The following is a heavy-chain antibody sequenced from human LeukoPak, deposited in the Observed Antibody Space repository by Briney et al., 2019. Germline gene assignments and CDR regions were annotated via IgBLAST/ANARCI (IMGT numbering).Heavy chain of an antibody. Sequence: PGGSLRLSCAASGFTFSSYSMNWVRQAPGQGLEWVSYISTSRSIIYYADSVKGRFTISRDNAKNSLYLQMNSLRAEDTAVYYCARAKPKNMVRGLIMRRESRYYFDYWGQGTLVTVSS. V-gene: IGHV3-48*01. J-gene: IGHJ4*02. CDR1: GFTFSSYS. D-gene: IGHD3-10*01. CDR3: ARAKPKNMVRGLIMRRESRYYFDY. CDR2: ISTSRSII.